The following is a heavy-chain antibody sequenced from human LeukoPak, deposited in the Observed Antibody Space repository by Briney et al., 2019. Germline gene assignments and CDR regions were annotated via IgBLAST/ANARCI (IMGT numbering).Heavy chain of an antibody. CDR1: GGSISSYH. J-gene: IGHJ4*02. CDR3: ARSLGYCTNGVCPRYFDY. CDR2: IYTSGST. D-gene: IGHD2-8*01. V-gene: IGHV4-4*07. Sequence: SETLSLTCTVSGGSISSYHWSWIRQPAGKGLEWIGRIYTSGSTNYNPSLKSRVTMSVGTSKNQFSLTLCSVTAADTAVYYCARSLGYCTNGVCPRYFDYWGQGTLVTVSS.